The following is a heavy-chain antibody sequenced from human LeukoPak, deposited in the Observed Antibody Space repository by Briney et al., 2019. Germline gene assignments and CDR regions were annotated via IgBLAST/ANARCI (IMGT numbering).Heavy chain of an antibody. V-gene: IGHV1-2*04. CDR2: INPNSGGT. Sequence: ASVKVSCKASGYTFTGYYMHWVRQAPGQGLEWMGWINPNSGGTNYAQKFQGWVTMTRDTSISTAYMELSRLRSDDTAVYYCARGGFVVTRSARCDYWGQGTLVTVSS. CDR1: GYTFTGYY. CDR3: ARGGFVVTRSARCDY. J-gene: IGHJ4*02. D-gene: IGHD4-23*01.